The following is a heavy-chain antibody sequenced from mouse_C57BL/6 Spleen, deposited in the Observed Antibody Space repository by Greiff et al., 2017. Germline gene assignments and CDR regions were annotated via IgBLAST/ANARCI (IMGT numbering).Heavy chain of an antibody. V-gene: IGHV1-26*01. D-gene: IGHD1-1*01. Sequence: VQLQQSGPELVKPGASVKISCKASGYTFTDYYMNWVKQSHGKSLEWIGDINPNNGGTSYNQKFKGKATLTVDKSSSTAYMELRSLTSEDSAVYYGAPSTTVVAADFDVWGTGTTVTVSS. CDR1: GYTFTDYY. CDR3: APSTTVVAADFDV. CDR2: INPNNGGT. J-gene: IGHJ1*03.